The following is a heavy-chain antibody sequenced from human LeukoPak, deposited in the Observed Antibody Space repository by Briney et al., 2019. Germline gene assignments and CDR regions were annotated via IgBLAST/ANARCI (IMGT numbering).Heavy chain of an antibody. D-gene: IGHD3-10*01. CDR1: GYTFTGYY. V-gene: IGHV1-2*02. CDR2: INPNSGGT. CDR3: ARAGRGVWFGEKNWFDP. J-gene: IGHJ5*02. Sequence: ASVKVSCKASGYTFTGYYMHWVRQAPGQGLEWMGWINPNSGGTNYAQKFQGRVTMTRDTSISTAYMELSRLRSDDTAVYYCARAGRGVWFGEKNWFDPWGQGTLVTVSS.